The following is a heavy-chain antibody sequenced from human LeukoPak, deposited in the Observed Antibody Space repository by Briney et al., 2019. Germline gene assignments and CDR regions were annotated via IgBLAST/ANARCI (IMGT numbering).Heavy chain of an antibody. D-gene: IGHD6-19*01. V-gene: IGHV3-74*01. Sequence: GGSLRLSCAVSGFTFSSYWMHWVRQAPGKGLVWVSRIDRDGSRINYADSVKGRFTISRDNSKNTLYLQMNSLRAEDTAVYYCAKDSKHGSGWYRRFDYWGQGTLVTVSS. CDR3: AKDSKHGSGWYRRFDY. CDR1: GFTFSSYW. J-gene: IGHJ4*02. CDR2: IDRDGSRI.